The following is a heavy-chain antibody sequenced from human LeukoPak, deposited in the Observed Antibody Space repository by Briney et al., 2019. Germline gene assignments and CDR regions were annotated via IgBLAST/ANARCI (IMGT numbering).Heavy chain of an antibody. V-gene: IGHV4-39*07. Sequence: PSETLSLTCTVSSGSISTSNYYWGWVRQPPGKALEWIGNIFYTGSTYYSPSLKSRVTISLDTSRNQFSLKLSSVTAADTAVYYCARLGPIFLAYCGGDCYYDAFDIWGQGTMVTVSS. CDR3: ARLGPIFLAYCGGDCYYDAFDI. J-gene: IGHJ3*02. D-gene: IGHD2-21*02. CDR1: SGSISTSNYY. CDR2: IFYTGST.